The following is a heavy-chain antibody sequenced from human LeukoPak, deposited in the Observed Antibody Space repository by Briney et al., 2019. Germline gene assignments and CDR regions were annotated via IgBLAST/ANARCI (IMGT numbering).Heavy chain of an antibody. CDR2: TYYRSKWYN. V-gene: IGHV6-1*01. CDR3: ARADHYYDSSGYYPTFDY. CDR1: GGSVSSNSAA. D-gene: IGHD3-22*01. Sequence: SQTLSLTCAISGGSVSSNSAAWNWIRQSPSRGLEWLGRTYYRSKWYNDYAVSVKSRITINPDTSKNQFSLQLNSVTPEDTAVYYCARADHYYDSSGYYPTFDYWGQGTLVTVSS. J-gene: IGHJ4*02.